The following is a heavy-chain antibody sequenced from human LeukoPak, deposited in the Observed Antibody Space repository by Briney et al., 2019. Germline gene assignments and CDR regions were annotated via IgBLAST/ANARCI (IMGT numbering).Heavy chain of an antibody. CDR3: ASKGYCSSTSCYTGVIAAAGMWDY. V-gene: IGHV1-69*05. J-gene: IGHJ4*02. D-gene: IGHD2-2*02. CDR2: IIPIFGTA. Sequence: SVKVSCKASGGTFSSYAISWVRQAPGQGLEWMGGIIPIFGTANYARKFQGRVTITTDESTSTAYIELSSLRSEDTAVYYCASKGYCSSTSCYTGVIAAAGMWDYWGQGTLVTVSS. CDR1: GGTFSSYA.